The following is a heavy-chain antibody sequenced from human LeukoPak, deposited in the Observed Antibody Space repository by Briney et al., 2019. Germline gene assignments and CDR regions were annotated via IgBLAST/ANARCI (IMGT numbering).Heavy chain of an antibody. CDR1: KYTFTDYY. V-gene: IGHV1-2*02. CDR2: INPNSGGT. CDR3: ARGSRYDSSGGDY. J-gene: IGHJ4*02. D-gene: IGHD3-22*01. Sequence: GASVKVSCKASKYTFTDYYMHWVRQAPGQGLEWMGWINPNSGGTNYAQKFQGRVTMTRDTSISTAYMELSRLRSDDTAVYYCARGSRYDSSGGDYWGQGTLVTVSS.